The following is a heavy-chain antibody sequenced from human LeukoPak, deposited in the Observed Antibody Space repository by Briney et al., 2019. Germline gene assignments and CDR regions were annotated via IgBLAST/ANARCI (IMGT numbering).Heavy chain of an antibody. CDR3: ARGPTYYYDSSGYVG. CDR2: ISTSGGST. J-gene: IGHJ4*02. Sequence: GGSLRLSCAASGFTFSSSAMSWVRQAPGKGLEWVSGISTSGGSTYYSDSVKGGFTISRENSKKTLYLQMNSLRAEDTAVYYCARGPTYYYDSSGYVGWGQGTLVTVSS. CDR1: GFTFSSSA. D-gene: IGHD3-22*01. V-gene: IGHV3-23*01.